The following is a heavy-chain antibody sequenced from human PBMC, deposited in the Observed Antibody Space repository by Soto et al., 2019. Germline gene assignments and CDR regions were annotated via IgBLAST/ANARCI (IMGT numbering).Heavy chain of an antibody. CDR1: GGTFSSYA. CDR2: IIPIFGTA. V-gene: IGHV1-69*06. J-gene: IGHJ5*02. Sequence: QVQLVQSGAEVKKPGSSVKVSCKASGGTFSSYAISWVRQAPGQGLEWMGGIIPIFGTANYAQKFQGRVKITAEKSTSTAYMGLSSLRSEDTAVYYCAREDSSSAGGGFDPWGQGTLVTVSS. CDR3: AREDSSSAGGGFDP. D-gene: IGHD6-6*01.